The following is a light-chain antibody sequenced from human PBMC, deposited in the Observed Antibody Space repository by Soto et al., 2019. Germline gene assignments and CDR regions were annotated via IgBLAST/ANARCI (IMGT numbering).Light chain of an antibody. Sequence: DIQMTPSPSSLSASVGDRVTISCRASQSISNFLNWYQQKPGKAPKLLISSASTLHSGGPSRFSGNGSETDFTLTISSLQPEDFATYYCQQTYRSPLTFGPGTKVDVK. CDR1: QSISNF. CDR3: QQTYRSPLT. J-gene: IGKJ3*01. CDR2: SAS. V-gene: IGKV1-39*01.